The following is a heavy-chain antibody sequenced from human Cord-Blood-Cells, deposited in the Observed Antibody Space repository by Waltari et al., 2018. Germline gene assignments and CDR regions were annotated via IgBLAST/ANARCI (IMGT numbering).Heavy chain of an antibody. D-gene: IGHD3-10*01. CDR3: ARGPFHYGSGSYYDEFDY. CDR2: MNPNRGNT. Sequence: QVQLVQSGAEVKKPGASVKVSCKASGYTFTSYDINWVRQATGQGLEWMGWMNPNRGNTGYAQKFQGRVTMTRNTSISTAYMELSSLRSEDTAVYYCARGPFHYGSGSYYDEFDYWGQGTLVTVSS. V-gene: IGHV1-8*01. CDR1: GYTFTSYD. J-gene: IGHJ4*02.